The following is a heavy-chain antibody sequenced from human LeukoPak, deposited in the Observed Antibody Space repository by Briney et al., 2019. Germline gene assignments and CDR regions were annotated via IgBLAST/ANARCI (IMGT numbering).Heavy chain of an antibody. J-gene: IGHJ4*02. CDR3: ARDRRGYSYGYHY. V-gene: IGHV1-69*04. CDR2: IIPILGIA. CDR1: VGTFSSYA. D-gene: IGHD5-18*01. Sequence: GSSVKVSCKASVGTFSSYAISLVRQAPGQGLEWMGRIIPILGIANYAQKFQGRVTITADKSTSTAYMELSSLRSEDTAVYYCARDRRGYSYGYHYWGQGTLVTVSS.